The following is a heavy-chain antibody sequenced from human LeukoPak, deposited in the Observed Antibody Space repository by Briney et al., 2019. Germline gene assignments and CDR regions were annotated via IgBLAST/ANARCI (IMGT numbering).Heavy chain of an antibody. CDR2: INPNSGGT. CDR3: ARDRGYCSSTSCYEGGFWFDP. J-gene: IGHJ5*02. CDR1: GYTFTGYY. Sequence: ASVKVSCKASGYTFTGYYMHWVRQASGQGLEWMGWINPNSGGTNYAQKFQGRVTMTRDTSISTAYMELSRLRSDDTAVYYCARDRGYCSSTSCYEGGFWFDPWGQGTLVTVSS. D-gene: IGHD2-2*01. V-gene: IGHV1-2*02.